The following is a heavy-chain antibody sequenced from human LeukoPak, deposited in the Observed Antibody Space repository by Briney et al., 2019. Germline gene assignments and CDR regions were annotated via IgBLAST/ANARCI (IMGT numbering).Heavy chain of an antibody. CDR1: GGTFSSYA. D-gene: IGHD5-18*01. CDR2: IIPIFGTA. Sequence: ASVTVSCKASGGTFSSYAISWVRQAPGQGLEWMGGIIPIFGTANYAQKFQGRVTITADKSTSTAYMELSSLRSEDTAVYYCARGRYSYGTPFDYWGQGTLVTVSS. J-gene: IGHJ4*02. V-gene: IGHV1-69*06. CDR3: ARGRYSYGTPFDY.